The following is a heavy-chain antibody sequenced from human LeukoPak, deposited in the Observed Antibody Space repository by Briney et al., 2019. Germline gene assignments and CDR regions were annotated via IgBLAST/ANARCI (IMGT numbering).Heavy chain of an antibody. D-gene: IGHD3-16*02. J-gene: IGHJ4*02. CDR1: GGSFSGYY. CDR2: INHSGST. CDR3: ARGRVSNDYVWGSYRPYYFDY. Sequence: SSETLSLTCAVYGGSFSGYYWSWIRQPPGKGLEWIGEINHSGSTNYNPSLKSRVTISVDTSKNQFSLKLSSVTAADTAVYYCARGRVSNDYVWGSYRPYYFDYWGQGTLVTVSS. V-gene: IGHV4-34*01.